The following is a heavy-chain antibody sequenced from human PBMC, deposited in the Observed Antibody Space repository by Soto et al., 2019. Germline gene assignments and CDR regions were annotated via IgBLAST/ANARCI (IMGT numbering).Heavy chain of an antibody. D-gene: IGHD3-16*01. J-gene: IGHJ4*02. CDR3: ANRGRYYFDY. V-gene: IGHV3-23*01. Sequence: EVQLLESGGGLVQPGGSLRLSCAASGFSFNNYAMSCVRQAPGKGLEWVSTIGVSTVNTYYADSVKGRFTISRDNSKNTMYLQMNSLRAEDTAIYYCANRGRYYFDYWGKGTLVTVSS. CDR1: GFSFNNYA. CDR2: IGVSTVNT.